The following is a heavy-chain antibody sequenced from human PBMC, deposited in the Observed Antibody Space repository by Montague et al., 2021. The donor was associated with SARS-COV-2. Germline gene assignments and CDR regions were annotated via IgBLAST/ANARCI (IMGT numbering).Heavy chain of an antibody. Sequence: SETLSLTCTVSGGSISSYYWSWIRQPPGKGLEWIGYIYYSGSTNYNPSPKNRVTISVDTSKNQFSLKLSSVTAADTAVYYCARYGSGKYHADYSGSYHLDYWGQGTLVTVSS. D-gene: IGHD1-26*01. CDR3: ARYGSGKYHADYSGSYHLDY. J-gene: IGHJ4*02. CDR1: GGSISSYY. CDR2: IYYSGST. V-gene: IGHV4-59*01.